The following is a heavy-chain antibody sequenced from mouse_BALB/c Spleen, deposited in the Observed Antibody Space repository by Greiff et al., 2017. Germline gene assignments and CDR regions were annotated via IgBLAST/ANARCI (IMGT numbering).Heavy chain of an antibody. Sequence: EVQLQESGPELVKPGASVKISCKASGYTFTDYNMHWVKQSHGKSLEWIGYIYPYNGGTGYNQKFKSKATLTVDNSSSTAYMELRSLTSEDSAVYYCARGTDYAMDYWGQGTSVTVSS. CDR3: ARGTDYAMDY. CDR1: GYTFTDYN. D-gene: IGHD3-3*01. V-gene: IGHV1S29*02. CDR2: IYPYNGGT. J-gene: IGHJ4*01.